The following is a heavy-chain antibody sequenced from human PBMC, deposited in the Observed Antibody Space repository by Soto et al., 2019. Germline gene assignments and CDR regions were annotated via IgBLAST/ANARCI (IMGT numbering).Heavy chain of an antibody. V-gene: IGHV4-39*01. CDR1: VGSISISSYY. CDR2: MYYSGST. J-gene: IGHJ4*01. D-gene: IGHD1-26*01. CDR3: AAMLIVGATQYYFEY. Sequence: PSETLSLTCTISVGSISISSYYWFCLRQPPGKGLEWIGGMYYSGSTYNNPSLKSRVTMSVDTPKKQFSLILSSVTAADTAVYYCAAMLIVGATQYYFEYWDEGNLVTVSS.